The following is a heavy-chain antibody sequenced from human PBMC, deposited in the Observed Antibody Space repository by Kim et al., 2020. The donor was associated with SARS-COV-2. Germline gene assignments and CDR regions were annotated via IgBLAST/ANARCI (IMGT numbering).Heavy chain of an antibody. D-gene: IGHD3-22*01. CDR2: IYYSGNT. CDR1: GGSISSSSYY. J-gene: IGHJ6*02. Sequence: SETLSLTCTVSGGSISSSSYYWGWIRQPPGKGLEWIGNIYYSGNTYYNPSLKSRVTMSVDTSKNQFSLKLSSVTAADTAVYYCARDPLITMILVPQGYYNGMDVWGQGTTVTVSS. CDR3: ARDPLITMILVPQGYYNGMDV. V-gene: IGHV4-39*02.